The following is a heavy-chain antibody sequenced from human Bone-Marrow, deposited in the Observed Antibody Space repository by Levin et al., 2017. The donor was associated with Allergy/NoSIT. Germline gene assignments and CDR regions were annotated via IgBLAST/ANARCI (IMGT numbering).Heavy chain of an antibody. D-gene: IGHD3/OR15-3a*01. CDR1: TDTFTDHG. CDR3: TSDDFWLDPAAY. V-gene: IGHV1-18*01. CDR2: ISGHTGKT. Sequence: ASVKVSCKASTDTFTDHGFTWVRQAPGQGLEWMGWISGHTGKTNYAPKFQARVTMTTDTSTNVVYMELRSLTSDDTAIYFCTSDDFWLDPAAYCRQGTQVTVSS. J-gene: IGHJ4*02.